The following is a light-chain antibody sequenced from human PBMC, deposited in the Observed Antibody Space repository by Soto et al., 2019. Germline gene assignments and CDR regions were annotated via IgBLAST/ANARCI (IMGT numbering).Light chain of an antibody. CDR3: QQRNNWPPEIT. CDR1: QNISIY. Sequence: EIVLTQSPATLSLSPGERATLSCRASQNISIYLAWYQQKPGQAPRHLIYDASNRATGIPARFSGSGSGTDFTLTISSLEPEDFAVYYCQQRNNWPPEITFGQGTRLDI. V-gene: IGKV3-11*01. J-gene: IGKJ5*01. CDR2: DAS.